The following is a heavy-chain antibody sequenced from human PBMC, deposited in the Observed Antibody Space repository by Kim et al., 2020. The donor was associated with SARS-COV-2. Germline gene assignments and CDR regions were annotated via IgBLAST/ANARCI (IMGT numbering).Heavy chain of an antibody. CDR1: GFTFSSYS. Sequence: GGSLRLSCAASGFTFSSYSMNWVRQAPGKGLEWVSYISSSSSTIYYADSVKGRFTISRDNAKNSLYLQMNSLRDEDMAVYYCARWGWNDCSGGSCYSDGNYYYYGMDVWGQGTTVTVSS. CDR2: ISSSSSTI. V-gene: IGHV3-48*02. CDR3: ARWGWNDCSGGSCYSDGNYYYYGMDV. D-gene: IGHD2-15*01. J-gene: IGHJ6*02.